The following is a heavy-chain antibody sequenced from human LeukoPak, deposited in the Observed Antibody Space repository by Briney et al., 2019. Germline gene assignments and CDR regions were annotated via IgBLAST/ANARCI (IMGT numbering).Heavy chain of an antibody. Sequence: SETLSLTCTVSGGSISSYYWSWIRQPPGKGLEWMGYIYYSGSNNYNPSLKSRVTISVDASKNQFSLKLSSVTAADTAVYYCAILRRDGLNGYAFDIWGQRTMVTVSS. CDR3: AILRRDGLNGYAFDI. D-gene: IGHD2-8*01. CDR2: IYYSGSN. CDR1: GGSISSYY. V-gene: IGHV4-59*01. J-gene: IGHJ3*02.